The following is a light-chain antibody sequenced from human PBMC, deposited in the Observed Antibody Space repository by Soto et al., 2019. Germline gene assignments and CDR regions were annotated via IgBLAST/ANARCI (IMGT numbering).Light chain of an antibody. V-gene: IGLV2-23*02. J-gene: IGLJ1*01. CDR2: EVA. CDR3: CSFTSSSTYV. CDR1: NRDVGIYNR. Sequence: QSVLTQPASVSGSPGQSITISCSGTNRDVGIYNRVSWYQQHPGRAPKLIIYEVASRPSGVSDRFSGSKSGNTASLTISGLQAEDEADYYCCSFTSSSTYVFGTGTKVTVL.